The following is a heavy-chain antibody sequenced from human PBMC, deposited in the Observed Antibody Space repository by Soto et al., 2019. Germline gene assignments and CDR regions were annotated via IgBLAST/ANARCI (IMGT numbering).Heavy chain of an antibody. J-gene: IGHJ4*02. CDR1: GYTLTELS. D-gene: IGHD3-10*01. Sequence: ASVKVSCKVSGYTLTELSMHCVRQAPGKGLEWMGGFDPEDGETIYAQKFQGRVTMTEDTSTDTAYMELSSLRSEDTAVYYCATEMDRLVRGVTCFDYWGQGTLVTVSS. CDR2: FDPEDGET. CDR3: ATEMDRLVRGVTCFDY. V-gene: IGHV1-24*01.